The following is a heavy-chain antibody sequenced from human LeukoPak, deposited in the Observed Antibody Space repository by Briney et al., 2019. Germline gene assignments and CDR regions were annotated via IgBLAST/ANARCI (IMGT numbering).Heavy chain of an antibody. D-gene: IGHD2-2*02. CDR3: ARAGYCSSTSCYSLGWFDP. CDR2: INSDGSST. Sequence: GGSLRLSCAAPGFTFSSYWMHWVRQAPGKGLVWVSRINSDGSSTTYADSVKGRFTISRDNAKNTLYLQMNSLRAEDTAVYYCARAGYCSSTSCYSLGWFDPWGQGTLVTVSS. V-gene: IGHV3-74*01. J-gene: IGHJ5*02. CDR1: GFTFSSYW.